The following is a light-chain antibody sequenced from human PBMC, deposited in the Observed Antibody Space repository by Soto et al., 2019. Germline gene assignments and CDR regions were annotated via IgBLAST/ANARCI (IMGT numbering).Light chain of an antibody. CDR1: QSVSSSY. CDR2: GAS. V-gene: IGKV3-20*01. J-gene: IGKJ3*01. Sequence: EIVLTQSPGTLSLSPGERATLSCRASQSVSSSYLAWYQQKTGQAPRLLIYGASSRATGIPDRFSGSGSATDFTLTISRLEPEDFAVYYCQQYGSSPRFTFGPGTKVDIK. CDR3: QQYGSSPRFT.